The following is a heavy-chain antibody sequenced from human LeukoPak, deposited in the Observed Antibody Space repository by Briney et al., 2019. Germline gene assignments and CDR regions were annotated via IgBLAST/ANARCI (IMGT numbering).Heavy chain of an antibody. D-gene: IGHD5-24*01. J-gene: IGHJ4*02. CDR1: GFTFTTSG. CDR3: AKNAGRDGYNDYFDY. Sequence: PGRSLRLSCSASGFTFTTSGMHWVRQAPGKGLEWVSVISNDENYKYYADSVKGRFTISRDNSKNTLYLQMNSLRAEDTPVYYCAKNAGRDGYNDYFDYWGQGTLVTVSS. CDR2: ISNDENYK. V-gene: IGHV3-30*18.